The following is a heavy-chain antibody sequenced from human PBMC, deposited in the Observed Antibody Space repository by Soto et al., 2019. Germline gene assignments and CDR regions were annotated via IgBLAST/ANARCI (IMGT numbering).Heavy chain of an antibody. J-gene: IGHJ4*02. Sequence: GASLKVSCKASGYTFTGYYMHWVRQAPGQGLEWMGWINPNSGGTNYAQKFQGRVTMTRDTSISTAYMELSRLRSDDTAVYYCARVPTSGDYAIDYFDYWGQGTLVTVYS. CDR3: ARVPTSGDYAIDYFDY. V-gene: IGHV1-2*02. D-gene: IGHD4-17*01. CDR2: INPNSGGT. CDR1: GYTFTGYY.